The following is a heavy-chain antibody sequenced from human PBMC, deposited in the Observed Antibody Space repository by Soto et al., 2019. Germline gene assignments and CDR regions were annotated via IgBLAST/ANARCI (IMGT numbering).Heavy chain of an antibody. Sequence: QVQLQESGPGLVKPSESLSLTCTVSGGSISSYYWSWIRQPAGKGLEWIGRIYTSGSTNYNPSLKSRVTMSVDTSKNQLSLKLSSVTAADTAVYYCARESQGVRYFDWLLSDFDYWGQGTLVTVSS. D-gene: IGHD3-9*01. CDR3: ARESQGVRYFDWLLSDFDY. CDR1: GGSISSYY. CDR2: IYTSGST. V-gene: IGHV4-4*07. J-gene: IGHJ4*02.